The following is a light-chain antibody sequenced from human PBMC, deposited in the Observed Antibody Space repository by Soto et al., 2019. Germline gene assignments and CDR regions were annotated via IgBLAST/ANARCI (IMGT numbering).Light chain of an antibody. CDR1: QSISSY. V-gene: IGKV1-39*01. CDR3: QQSNRTPRS. J-gene: IGKJ5*01. Sequence: DIQMTQSPSSLSASVGDRVTITCRASQSISSYLYWYQQKPGNAPKLLIYAAPSLQSGVPSTFSGSGSGTDVTLTIRRLQPEDFATDYFQQSNRTPRSFGQATRLEI. CDR2: AAP.